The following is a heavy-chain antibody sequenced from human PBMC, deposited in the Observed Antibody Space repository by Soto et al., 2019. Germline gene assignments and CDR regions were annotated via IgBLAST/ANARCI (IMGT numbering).Heavy chain of an antibody. J-gene: IGHJ4*02. CDR2: ISGGGGT. CDR3: IRASGVAGTGEYF. CDR1: GVDFRTYW. Sequence: EVQLVESGGGLVQPGGSLRLSCAASGVDFRTYWMHWVRQAPGKGLVWVSRISGGGGTTYADSVEGRFTISRDNANNIVYLQMNSLTEEDTAMYYCIRASGVAGTGEYFWGQGTLVTVSS. V-gene: IGHV3-74*02. D-gene: IGHD6-19*01.